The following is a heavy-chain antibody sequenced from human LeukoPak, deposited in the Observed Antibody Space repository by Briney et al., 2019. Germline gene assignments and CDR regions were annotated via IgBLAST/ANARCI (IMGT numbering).Heavy chain of an antibody. Sequence: PGGSLRLSCAASGVTVSSNYMSWVRHAPGKGLGWVSVIYSGGSTYYADSVKGRFTISRDNSKNTLYLQMNSLRAEDTAVYYCAGGLIQLWLLDYWGQGTLVTVSS. CDR2: IYSGGST. D-gene: IGHD5-18*01. CDR3: AGGLIQLWLLDY. V-gene: IGHV3-66*01. CDR1: GVTVSSNY. J-gene: IGHJ4*02.